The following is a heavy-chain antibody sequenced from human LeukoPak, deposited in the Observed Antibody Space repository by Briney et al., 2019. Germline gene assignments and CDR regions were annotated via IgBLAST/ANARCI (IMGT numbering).Heavy chain of an antibody. CDR1: GYTFTGYY. V-gene: IGHV1-2*02. J-gene: IGHJ4*02. CDR2: INPNSGGT. Sequence: ASVKVSCKASGYTFTGYYMHWVRQAPGQGLEWMGWINPNSGGTNYAQKFQGRVTMTRDTSIRTFYMELSSLRSEDTAVYYCARVDGSGNYVIDYWGQGTLVTVSS. D-gene: IGHD3-10*01. CDR3: ARVDGSGNYVIDY.